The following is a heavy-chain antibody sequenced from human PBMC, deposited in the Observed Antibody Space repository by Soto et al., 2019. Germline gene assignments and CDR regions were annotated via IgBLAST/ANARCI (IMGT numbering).Heavy chain of an antibody. CDR3: VRPDSTGYYSH. Sequence: PGVPLEIYCKVSGYSFTNYWIGWVRQMPGKGLEWMGIINPADSDTRYSPSFQGQVTVSADKSISTAYLQRGSLKASDTAMYYCVRPDSTGYYSHWGQGNPVTASS. J-gene: IGHJ4*02. CDR1: GYSFTNYW. CDR2: INPADSDT. D-gene: IGHD3-22*01. V-gene: IGHV5-51*01.